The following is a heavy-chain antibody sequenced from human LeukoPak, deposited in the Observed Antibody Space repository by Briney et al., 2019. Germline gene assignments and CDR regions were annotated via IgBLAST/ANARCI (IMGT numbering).Heavy chain of an antibody. J-gene: IGHJ4*02. D-gene: IGHD3-22*01. CDR1: GGSISSYY. CDR3: ARRVLRYYYDSSGYYHY. CDR2: IYTSGST. V-gene: IGHV4-4*07. Sequence: SETLSLTCTVSGGSISSYYWSWIRQPAGKGLEWIGRIYTSGSTNYNPSLKSRVTMSVDTSKNQFSLKLSSVTAADTAVYYCARRVLRYYYDSSGYYHYWGQGTLVTVSS.